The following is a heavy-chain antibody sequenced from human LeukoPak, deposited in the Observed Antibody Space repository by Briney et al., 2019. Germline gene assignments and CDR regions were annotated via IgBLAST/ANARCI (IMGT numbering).Heavy chain of an antibody. CDR2: ICPRDTT. Sequence: GGSLRLSCAASGFTVSNNFMTCVRQASGKGLEWVSMICPRDTTYSADSVKGRFTISRDDSQNTLYLQLNSLSPDDTALYFCATVLRSGNTGFAFAIWGQGTMVTVSS. J-gene: IGHJ3*02. V-gene: IGHV3-66*02. CDR3: ATVLRSGNTGFAFAI. CDR1: GFTVSNNF. D-gene: IGHD3-3*01.